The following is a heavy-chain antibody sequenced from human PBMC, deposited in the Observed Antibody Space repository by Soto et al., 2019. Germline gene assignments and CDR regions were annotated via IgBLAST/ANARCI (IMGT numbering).Heavy chain of an antibody. CDR1: GFTFSYYP. V-gene: IGHV3-30-3*01. CDR3: ARLPGALVAVLYIYPLDGRETMSDVDV. Sequence: QMQLVESGGGVVQPGRSLRLSCAASGFTFSYYPMHWVRQAPGKGLEWVAVISFDGSNKYYAYSVKGRFTISKDNSNNTLYLQMNSLRGEDTAVYYCARLPGALVAVLYIYPLDGRETMSDVDVWGQGTTVTVS. J-gene: IGHJ6*02. CDR2: ISFDGSNK. D-gene: IGHD6-19*01.